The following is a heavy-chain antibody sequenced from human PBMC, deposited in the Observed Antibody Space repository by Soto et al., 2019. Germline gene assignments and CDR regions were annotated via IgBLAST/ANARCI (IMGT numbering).Heavy chain of an antibody. Sequence: GGSLRLSCVASGFTFSNYAMSWVRQAPGKGLEWVSSISSSGGSTYYADSVKGRFTISKDNSKNTLYLQMNSLRAKDTAVYYCAKNQNNGYNLNFDYWGQGTLVTVSS. CDR3: AKNQNNGYNLNFDY. D-gene: IGHD5-12*01. J-gene: IGHJ4*02. V-gene: IGHV3-23*01. CDR1: GFTFSNYA. CDR2: ISSSGGST.